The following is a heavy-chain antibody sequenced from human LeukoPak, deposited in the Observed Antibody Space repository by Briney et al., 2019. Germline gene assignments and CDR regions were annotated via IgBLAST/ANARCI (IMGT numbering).Heavy chain of an antibody. CDR3: ARPLSGY. CDR2: ISYDGSNK. V-gene: IGHV3-30*01. CDR1: GFTFSSYA. J-gene: IGHJ4*02. Sequence: PGGSLRLSCAASGFTFSSYAMHWVRQAPGKGLEWVAVISYDGSNKYYADSVKGRFTISRDSSKNTLYLQMNSLRAEDTAVYYCARPLSGYWGQGTLVTVSS. D-gene: IGHD1-26*01.